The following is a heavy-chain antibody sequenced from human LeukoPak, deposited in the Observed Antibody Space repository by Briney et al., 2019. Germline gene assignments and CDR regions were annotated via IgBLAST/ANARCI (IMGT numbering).Heavy chain of an antibody. V-gene: IGHV5-51*01. CDR2: IYPRDSDT. Sequence: GESLKISCKGSGYSFTTYWIGWVRQMAGKGLEWMGIIYPRDSDTRYSPSFQSQVTISADKSISTSYLQWSSLKASDTAMYYCARHSSYGSAYWGQGTLVTVSS. CDR1: GYSFTTYW. J-gene: IGHJ4*02. CDR3: ARHSSYGSAY. D-gene: IGHD6-6*01.